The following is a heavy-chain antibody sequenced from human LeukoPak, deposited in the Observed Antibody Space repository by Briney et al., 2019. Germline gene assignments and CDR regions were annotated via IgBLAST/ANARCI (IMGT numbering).Heavy chain of an antibody. J-gene: IGHJ4*02. Sequence: PGGSLRLSCAASGFTFSSYGMHWVRQAPGKGLEWVAFIRYDGSNKYYADSVKGRFTISRDNSKNTLYLQMNSLRAEDTAVYYCVKDPHSIAAAGNFDYWGQGTVVTVSS. CDR1: GFTFSSYG. D-gene: IGHD6-13*01. CDR3: VKDPHSIAAAGNFDY. V-gene: IGHV3-30*02. CDR2: IRYDGSNK.